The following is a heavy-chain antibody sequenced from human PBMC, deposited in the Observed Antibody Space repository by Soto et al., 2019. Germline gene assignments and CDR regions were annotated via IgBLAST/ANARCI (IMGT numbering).Heavy chain of an antibody. J-gene: IGHJ4*02. Sequence: QVQLVQSGAEVKKPGSSGKVSCKASGDTFSFYTINWVRQAPGLGLEWMGRINPILSMSNYAQKFQGRVTITADKSTSTAYMELSSLRSDDTAMYYCATNYGSGYRAFDYWGQGALVTVSS. D-gene: IGHD3-10*01. CDR3: ATNYGSGYRAFDY. V-gene: IGHV1-69*02. CDR2: INPILSMS. CDR1: GDTFSFYT.